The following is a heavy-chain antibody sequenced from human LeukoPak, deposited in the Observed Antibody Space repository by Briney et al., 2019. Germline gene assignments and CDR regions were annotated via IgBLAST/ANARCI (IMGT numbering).Heavy chain of an antibody. J-gene: IGHJ5*02. Sequence: PGGSLRLSCAASGFTFSSYWMSWVRQAPGKGLEWVANIKQDGSEKYYVDSVKGRFTISRDNAKDTLYLQINSLRAEDTAVYYCARGITGMYYYDPWGQGTLVTVSS. CDR1: GFTFSSYW. D-gene: IGHD3-10*01. CDR2: IKQDGSEK. CDR3: ARGITGMYYYDP. V-gene: IGHV3-7*01.